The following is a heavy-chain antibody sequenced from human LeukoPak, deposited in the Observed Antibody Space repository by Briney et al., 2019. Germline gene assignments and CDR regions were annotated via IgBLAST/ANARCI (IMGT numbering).Heavy chain of an antibody. D-gene: IGHD2-15*01. CDR1: GGSLSSYY. J-gene: IGHJ3*02. CDR3: ARDRWEGYCSGGSCQNTFDI. Sequence: SETLSLTCPVSGGSLSSYYWSWIRQPAPKGLEWIGRIYTSGSTNYNPSRKSGVTMSVATYKNQFSLKLSLVTAADTAVYYCARDRWEGYCSGGSCQNTFDIWGQGTMVTVSS. CDR2: IYTSGST. V-gene: IGHV4-4*07.